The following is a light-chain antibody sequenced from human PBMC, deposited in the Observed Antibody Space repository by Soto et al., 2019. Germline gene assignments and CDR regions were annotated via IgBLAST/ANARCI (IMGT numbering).Light chain of an antibody. Sequence: DIQMTQSPSSLSASVGDRVTITCRASQRINKYLNWYQQTPGKAPKLLIYLASTLQSGVPSRFSGSGSGTDFTLTISDLQREDXXXXXXXXXXXXPPLTFGGGTRVEIK. CDR1: QRINKY. V-gene: IGKV1-39*01. CDR2: LAS. J-gene: IGKJ4*02. CDR3: XXXXXXPPLT.